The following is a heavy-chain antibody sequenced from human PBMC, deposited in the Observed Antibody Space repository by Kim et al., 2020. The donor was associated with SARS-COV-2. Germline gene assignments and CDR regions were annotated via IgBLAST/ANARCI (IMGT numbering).Heavy chain of an antibody. CDR3: ARSTLSIAVAVTTDY. D-gene: IGHD6-19*01. CDR2: INPNSGGT. J-gene: IGHJ4*02. Sequence: ASVKVSCKASGYTFTGYYMHWVRQAPGQGLEWMGRINPNSGGTNYAQKFQGRDTMTRETSISTAYMELSRLRSDDTAAYYCARSTLSIAVAVTTDYCGQG. V-gene: IGHV1-2*06. CDR1: GYTFTGYY.